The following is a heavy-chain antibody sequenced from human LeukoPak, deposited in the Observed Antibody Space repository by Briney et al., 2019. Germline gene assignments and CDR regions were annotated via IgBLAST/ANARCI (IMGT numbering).Heavy chain of an antibody. Sequence: SVKVSCKASGGTFSSYAISWVRQAPGQGLEWMGGIIPIFGTANYAQKFQGRVTITADESTSTAYMELSSLRSEDTAVYYSARRQLERRELDYWGQGTLVTVSS. V-gene: IGHV1-69*01. CDR3: ARRQLERRELDY. J-gene: IGHJ4*02. CDR2: IIPIFGTA. CDR1: GGTFSSYA. D-gene: IGHD1-1*01.